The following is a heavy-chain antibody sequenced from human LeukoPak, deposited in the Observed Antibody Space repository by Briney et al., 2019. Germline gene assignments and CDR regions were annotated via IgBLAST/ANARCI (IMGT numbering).Heavy chain of an antibody. CDR2: FYYSGST. CDR3: ARWTLAVGAGATIRNAFDI. D-gene: IGHD1-26*01. V-gene: IGHV4-39*07. J-gene: IGHJ3*02. CDR1: GGSISSSSYY. Sequence: PSETLSLTCTVSGGSISSSSYYWGWIRQPPGKGLEWIGSFYYSGSTYYNPSLKSRVTISVDTSKNQFSLKLSSVTAADTAVYYCARWTLAVGAGATIRNAFDIWGQGTMVTVSS.